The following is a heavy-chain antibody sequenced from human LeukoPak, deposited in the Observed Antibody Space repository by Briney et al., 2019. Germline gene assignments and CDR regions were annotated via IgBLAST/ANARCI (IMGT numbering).Heavy chain of an antibody. J-gene: IGHJ6*04. CDR3: AELGITMIGGV. D-gene: IGHD3-10*02. CDR1: GFIVSSNC. CDR2: IYSGGST. Sequence: GGSLRLSCVASGFIVSSNCMSWVRQAPGKGLEWVSFIYSGGSTYYADSVKGRFTISRDNSKNTLYLQMNSLRADDTAVYYCAELGITMIGGVWGKGTTVTISS. V-gene: IGHV3-53*01.